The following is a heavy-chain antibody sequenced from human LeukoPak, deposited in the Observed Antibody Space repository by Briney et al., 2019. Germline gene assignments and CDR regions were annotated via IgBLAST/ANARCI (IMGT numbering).Heavy chain of an antibody. Sequence: GRSLRLSCAASGFTFSSYGMHLVRQAPGKGLEWVAVISYDGSNKYYADSVKGRFTISRDNSKNTLYLQMNSLRAEDTAVYYCARGPPLFDPWGQGTLVTVSS. CDR1: GFTFSSYG. CDR2: ISYDGSNK. CDR3: ARGPPLFDP. V-gene: IGHV3-30*03. J-gene: IGHJ5*02.